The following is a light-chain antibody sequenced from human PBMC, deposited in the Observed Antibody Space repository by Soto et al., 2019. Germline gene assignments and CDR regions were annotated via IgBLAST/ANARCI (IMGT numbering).Light chain of an antibody. V-gene: IGKV3-11*01. CDR1: QSVSNY. J-gene: IGKJ5*01. CDR3: QQRSNWPPSIT. CDR2: DAF. Sequence: DIVLTQSPATLSLSPGERATLPCRASQSVSNYLAWYQQKPGQAPRLLIYDAFNRATGIPPRFSGSGSGTDFTLTISSLEPEDFAVYYCQQRSNWPPSITFGQGTRLEIK.